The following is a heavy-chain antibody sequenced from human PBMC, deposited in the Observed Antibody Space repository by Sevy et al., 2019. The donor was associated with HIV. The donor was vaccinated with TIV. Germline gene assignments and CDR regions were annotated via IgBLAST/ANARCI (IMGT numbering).Heavy chain of an antibody. CDR2: ISGSGGST. CDR3: AKSTRTAWYYFDY. CDR1: GFTFSSYA. Sequence: GGSLRLSCAASGFTFSSYAMSWVRQAPGKGLEWVSAISGSGGSTYYADSVKGRFTISRDNSKNTLYLQMNSLGAGDTAVYYCAKSTRTAWYYFDYWGQGTLVTVSS. J-gene: IGHJ4*02. D-gene: IGHD2-2*01. V-gene: IGHV3-23*01.